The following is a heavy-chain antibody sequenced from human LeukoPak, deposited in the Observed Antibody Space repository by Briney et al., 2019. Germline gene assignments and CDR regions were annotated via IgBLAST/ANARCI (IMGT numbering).Heavy chain of an antibody. CDR1: GFTFSNFA. Sequence: GGSLRLSCSASGFTFSNFAMHWVRQAPGKGLEHVSAIRSNGDSTYYTDSVKGRFTISRDNSQKTLCLQMSSLRAEDTGVYYCVKAATVTIHYYYYGMDVWGQGTTVTVSS. D-gene: IGHD4-17*01. CDR3: VKAATVTIHYYYYGMDV. CDR2: IRSNGDST. V-gene: IGHV3-64D*09. J-gene: IGHJ6*02.